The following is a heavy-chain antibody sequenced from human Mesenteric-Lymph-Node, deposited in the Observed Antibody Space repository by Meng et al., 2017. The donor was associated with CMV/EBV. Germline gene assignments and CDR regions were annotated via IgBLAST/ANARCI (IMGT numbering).Heavy chain of an antibody. CDR2: IDRDGGNI. CDR1: GFIFSSYW. J-gene: IGHJ4*02. CDR3: ARDLKGAPWDY. V-gene: IGHV3-74*01. D-gene: IGHD3-16*01. Sequence: GESLKISCATSGFIFSSYWMHWARQGPGKGPEWISRIDRDGGNIGYADSVKGRFTISRDNVKSTLYLQMDSLRAEDTAVYYCARDLKGAPWDYWGQGTLVTVSS.